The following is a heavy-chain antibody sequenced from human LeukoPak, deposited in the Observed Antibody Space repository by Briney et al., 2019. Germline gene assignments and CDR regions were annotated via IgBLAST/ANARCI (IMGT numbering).Heavy chain of an antibody. J-gene: IGHJ5*02. Sequence: GASVKVSCKASGYTFTSYGISWVRQAPGQGLEWMGIINPSGGSTSYAQKFQGRVTMTRDTSTSTVYMELSSLRSEDTAVYYCARVDWNRFDPWGQGTLVTVSS. V-gene: IGHV1-46*01. CDR3: ARVDWNRFDP. CDR2: INPSGGST. D-gene: IGHD3-9*01. CDR1: GYTFTSYG.